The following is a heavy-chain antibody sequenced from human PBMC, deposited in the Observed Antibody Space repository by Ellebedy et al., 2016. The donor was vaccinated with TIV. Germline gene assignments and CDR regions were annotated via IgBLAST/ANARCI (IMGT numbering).Heavy chain of an antibody. D-gene: IGHD6-25*01. J-gene: IGHJ4*02. CDR3: ARENGYYFDH. Sequence: GESLKISCAASGFTLSTYWMNWVRQAPGQGPEWEASLRQDGREEYFVDSVKGRFTISRDNTKNSLYLQMNSLRAEDTAVYFCARENGYYFDHWGQGTLVIVSS. CDR2: LRQDGREE. CDR1: GFTLSTYW. V-gene: IGHV3-7*01.